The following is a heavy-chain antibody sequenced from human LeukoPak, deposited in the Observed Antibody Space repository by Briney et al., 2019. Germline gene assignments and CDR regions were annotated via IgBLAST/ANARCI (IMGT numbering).Heavy chain of an antibody. CDR2: ITGYGAT. D-gene: IGHD5-12*01. Sequence: PGGSLRLSCAASGFTFSNFAMMWVRQAPGTGLQWVSTITGYGATFYADSVKGRFTISRDNSKNTLYLQLNSLRLEDTAVYYCAKGGYDYIEVAYFDFWGQGTLVTVSS. V-gene: IGHV3-23*01. CDR1: GFTFSNFA. CDR3: AKGGYDYIEVAYFDF. J-gene: IGHJ4*02.